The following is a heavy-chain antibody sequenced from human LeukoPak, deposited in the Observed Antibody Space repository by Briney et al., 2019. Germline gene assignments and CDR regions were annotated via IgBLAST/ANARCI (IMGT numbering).Heavy chain of an antibody. CDR1: GGTFSSYA. Sequence: ASVKVSCKASGGTFSSYAIGWVRQAPGQGLEWMGRIIPILGIANYAQKFQGRVTITADKSTSTAYMELSSLRSEDTAVYYCARDSDSSGWRYNWFDPWGQGTLVTVSS. V-gene: IGHV1-69*04. CDR3: ARDSDSSGWRYNWFDP. J-gene: IGHJ5*02. CDR2: IIPILGIA. D-gene: IGHD6-19*01.